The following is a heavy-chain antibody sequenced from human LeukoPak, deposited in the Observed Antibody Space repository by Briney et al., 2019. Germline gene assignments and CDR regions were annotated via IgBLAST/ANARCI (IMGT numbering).Heavy chain of an antibody. CDR2: IKQDGSEK. CDR3: ARDRGPYYDFWSGYYEGFWFDP. J-gene: IGHJ5*02. D-gene: IGHD3-3*01. Sequence: GGSLRLSCAASGFTFSSYWMSWVRQAPGKGLEWVANIKQDGSEKYYVDSVKGRFTISRDNAKNSLYLQMNSLRAEDTAVYYCARDRGPYYDFWSGYYEGFWFDPWGQGALVTVSS. CDR1: GFTFSSYW. V-gene: IGHV3-7*01.